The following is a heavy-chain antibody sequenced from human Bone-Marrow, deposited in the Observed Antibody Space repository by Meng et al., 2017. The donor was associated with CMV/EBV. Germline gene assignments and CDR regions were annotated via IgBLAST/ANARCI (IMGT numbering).Heavy chain of an antibody. Sequence: SGYTFHSHAMPWGRQAAGKGREWVGWINSGKGNNKYSRRFQGRVTITRDTPANTAYIELSSLRSEDTAVYYCSRGGGTMVRGAPFDYRGQGALVTVSS. CDR3: SRGGGTMVRGAPFDY. D-gene: IGHD3-10*01. V-gene: IGHV1-3*01. CDR2: INSGKGNN. J-gene: IGHJ4*02. CDR1: GYTFHSHA.